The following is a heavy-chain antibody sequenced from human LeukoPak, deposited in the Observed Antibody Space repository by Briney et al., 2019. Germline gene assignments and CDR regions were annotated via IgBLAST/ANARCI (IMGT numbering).Heavy chain of an antibody. CDR3: ARGGPYASGSYYDY. D-gene: IGHD3-10*01. V-gene: IGHV4-59*01. Sequence: SEPLSLMCTVSGRSNSSYHGMGLPQPTEKALECSGYLYYSGSTNYNHSLNSRVAISVDASKNQFSLKLSSVTAADKAVYYCARGGPYASGSYYDYWGQGTLVTVSS. CDR2: LYYSGST. CDR1: GRSNSSYH. J-gene: IGHJ4*02.